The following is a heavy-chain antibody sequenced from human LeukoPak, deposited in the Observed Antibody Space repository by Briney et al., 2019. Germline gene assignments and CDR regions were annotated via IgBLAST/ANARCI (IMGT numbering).Heavy chain of an antibody. Sequence: ASVKVSCKVSGYTLTELSMHWVRQAPGKGLEWMGGFDPEDGETIYAQKFQGRVTMTRDTSTSTVYMELSSLRSEDTAMYYCARADSSSSTGHYFDYWGQGTLVTVSS. V-gene: IGHV1-24*01. J-gene: IGHJ4*02. CDR1: GYTLTELS. CDR3: ARADSSSSTGHYFDY. D-gene: IGHD6-6*01. CDR2: FDPEDGET.